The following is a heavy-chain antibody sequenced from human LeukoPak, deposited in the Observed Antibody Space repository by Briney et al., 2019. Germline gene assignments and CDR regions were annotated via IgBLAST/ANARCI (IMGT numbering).Heavy chain of an antibody. J-gene: IGHJ4*02. CDR1: GFTFSVYG. CDR3: AKVRGDSGSYPPRRRLDY. V-gene: IGHV3-30*02. Sequence: GGSLRLSCAASGFTFSVYGMHWVRQAPGKGLEWVAFIRYDGSNKYYADSVKGRFTISRDNSKNTLYLQMNSLRAEDTAVYYCAKVRGDSGSYPPRRRLDYWGQGTLVTVSS. D-gene: IGHD1-26*01. CDR2: IRYDGSNK.